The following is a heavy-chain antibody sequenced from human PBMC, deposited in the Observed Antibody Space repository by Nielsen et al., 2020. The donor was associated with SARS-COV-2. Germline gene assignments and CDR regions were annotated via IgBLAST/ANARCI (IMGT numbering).Heavy chain of an antibody. D-gene: IGHD3-9*01. V-gene: IGHV3-33*05. J-gene: IGHJ4*02. CDR2: ISYDGSNK. CDR3: ARLLPDYDILTGPLPDGFDY. Sequence: VRQAPGKGLEWVAVISYDGSNKYYADSVKGRFTISRDNSKNTLYLQMNSLRAEDTAVYYCARLLPDYDILTGPLPDGFDYWGQGTLVTVSS.